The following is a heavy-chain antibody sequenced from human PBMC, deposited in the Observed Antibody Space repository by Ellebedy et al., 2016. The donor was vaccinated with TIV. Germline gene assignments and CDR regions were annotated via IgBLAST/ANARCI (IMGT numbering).Heavy chain of an antibody. CDR1: GGTFSSYA. D-gene: IGHD2/OR15-2a*01. V-gene: IGHV1-69*13. CDR2: IIPIFGTA. CDR3: AREGVLQSDAFDI. Sequence: SVKVSXXASGGTFSSYAISWVRQAPGQGLEWMGGIIPIFGTANYAQKFQGRVTITADESTSTAYMELSSLRSEDTAVYYCAREGVLQSDAFDIWGQGTMVTVSS. J-gene: IGHJ3*02.